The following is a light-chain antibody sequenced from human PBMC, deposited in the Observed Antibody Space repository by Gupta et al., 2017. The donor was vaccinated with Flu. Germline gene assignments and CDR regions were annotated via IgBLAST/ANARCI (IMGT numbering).Light chain of an antibody. J-gene: IGLJ3*02. CDR3: QTWDTAGNWV. Sequence: QLVLTQSPSASASLGASVKLTCTLSSGHSRNTIAWHQQRPEKVPRYLMKLNSDGSHNKGGGIPDRFSGSSSGAERYLTISSLQSEDEADYYCQTWDTAGNWVFGGGTTLTVL. CDR2: LNSDGSH. CDR1: SGHSRNT. V-gene: IGLV4-69*02.